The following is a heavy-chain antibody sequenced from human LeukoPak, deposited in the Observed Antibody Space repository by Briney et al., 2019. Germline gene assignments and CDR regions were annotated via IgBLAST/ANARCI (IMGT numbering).Heavy chain of an antibody. Sequence: GRSLRLSCAASGFTFDDYAMHWVRPAPGKGLEWVSGISWNSGSIGYADSVKGRFTISRDNAKNSLYLQMNSLRAEDTALYYCAKDASWVVPSHFDYWGQGTLVTVSS. CDR2: ISWNSGSI. CDR1: GFTFDDYA. J-gene: IGHJ4*02. CDR3: AKDASWVVPSHFDY. V-gene: IGHV3-9*01. D-gene: IGHD2-2*01.